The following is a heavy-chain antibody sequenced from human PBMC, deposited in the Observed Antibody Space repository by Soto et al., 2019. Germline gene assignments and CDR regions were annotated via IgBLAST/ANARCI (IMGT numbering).Heavy chain of an antibody. CDR2: IYHSGST. D-gene: IGHD1-1*01. V-gene: IGHV4-4*02. CDR1: GGSISSSNW. Sequence: QVQLQESGPGLVKPSGTLSLTCAVSGGSISSSNWWSWVRQPPGKGLEWIGEIYHSGSTNYNPSLKSRVTISVDKSKNQFSPKLSSVTAADTAMYYCARDWGVVFLENYYYYGMDVWGQGTTVTVSS. CDR3: ARDWGVVFLENYYYYGMDV. J-gene: IGHJ6*02.